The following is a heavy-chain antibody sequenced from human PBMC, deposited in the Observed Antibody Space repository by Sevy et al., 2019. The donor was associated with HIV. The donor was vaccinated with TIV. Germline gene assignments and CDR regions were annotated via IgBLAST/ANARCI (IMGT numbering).Heavy chain of an antibody. Sequence: ASVKVSCKASGYTFTSNGISWVRQAPGQGLEWMGWINAYSGNTNYAQKFQGRVTMTTDTSTSTAYMELRSLESGDTAVYYCARDQVDKAPEYPFDYWGQGTLVTVSS. CDR2: INAYSGNT. J-gene: IGHJ4*02. CDR3: ARDQVDKAPEYPFDY. CDR1: GYTFTSNG. D-gene: IGHD6-6*01. V-gene: IGHV1-18*01.